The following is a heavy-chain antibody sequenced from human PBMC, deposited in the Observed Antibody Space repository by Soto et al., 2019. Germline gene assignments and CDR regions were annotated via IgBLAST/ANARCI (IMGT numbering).Heavy chain of an antibody. CDR3: ARRVEWTHFDF. Sequence: QLQLQESGPGLVKPSETLSLTCTVSGGSISSSTYFWGWIRQPPGKGLEWIGTIFYSGSTDYNPSLKSRVTISLDTSKNQCSLKMSSVTAADTAVYYCARRVEWTHFDFWGQGALVTVSS. D-gene: IGHD1-1*01. V-gene: IGHV4-39*01. CDR1: GGSISSSTYF. J-gene: IGHJ4*02. CDR2: IFYSGST.